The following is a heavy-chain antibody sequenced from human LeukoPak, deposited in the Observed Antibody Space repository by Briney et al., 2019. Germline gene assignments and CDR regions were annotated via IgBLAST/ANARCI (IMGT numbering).Heavy chain of an antibody. D-gene: IGHD6-19*01. CDR1: GGSFSGYY. Sequence: SETLSLTCAVYGGSFSGYYWSWIRQPPGKGLEWIGEINHSGSTNYNPSLKSRVTISVDTSKNQFSLKLSSVTAADTAVYYCARDSTSGWFFDPWGQGTLVTVSS. CDR3: ARDSTSGWFFDP. CDR2: INHSGST. J-gene: IGHJ5*02. V-gene: IGHV4-34*01.